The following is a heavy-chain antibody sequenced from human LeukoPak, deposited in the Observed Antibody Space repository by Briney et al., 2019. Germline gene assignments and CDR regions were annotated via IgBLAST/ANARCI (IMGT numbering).Heavy chain of an antibody. CDR1: GFTFSSYA. V-gene: IGHV3-30-3*01. Sequence: GGSLRLSCAASGFTFSSYAMHWVRQAPGKGLEWVAVISYDGSNKYYADSVKGRFTISRDNSKNTLYLQMNSLRAEDTAVYYCARDLNDLWSGYYRPDYYYYGTDVWGQGTTVTVSS. CDR3: ARDLNDLWSGYYRPDYYYYGTDV. CDR2: ISYDGSNK. D-gene: IGHD3-3*01. J-gene: IGHJ6*02.